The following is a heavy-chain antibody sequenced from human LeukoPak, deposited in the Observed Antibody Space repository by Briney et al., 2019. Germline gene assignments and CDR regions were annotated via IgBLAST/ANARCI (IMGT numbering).Heavy chain of an antibody. CDR2: ISGSGGST. Sequence: GGSLRLSCAASGFTFSSYAMSWVRQAPGKGLEWVSAISGSGGSTYYADSVKGRFTISRDNSKNTLYLQMNSLRAEDAAVYYCAKDLRSGIVVVKIDAFDIWGQGTMVTVSS. V-gene: IGHV3-23*01. CDR1: GFTFSSYA. D-gene: IGHD3-22*01. CDR3: AKDLRSGIVVVKIDAFDI. J-gene: IGHJ3*02.